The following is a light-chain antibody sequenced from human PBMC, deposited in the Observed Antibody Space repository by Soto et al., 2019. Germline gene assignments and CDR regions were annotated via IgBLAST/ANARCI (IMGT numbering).Light chain of an antibody. J-gene: IGLJ1*01. V-gene: IGLV2-14*03. CDR2: NVY. CDR3: SAYTVSRAYV. CDR1: SSYVCAYNI. Sequence: QSSLTQPASVSGSPGLSITISGAVISSYVCAYNIVSWHQQHPGNAPKLMIYNVYARHSRFSYGLSCFKSGNRASMTIHWLQGEEEADYYCSAYTVSRAYVFGTGTKVTVL.